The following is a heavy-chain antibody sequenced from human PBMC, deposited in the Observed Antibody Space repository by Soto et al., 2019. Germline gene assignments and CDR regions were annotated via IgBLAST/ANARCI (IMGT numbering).Heavy chain of an antibody. CDR3: AKDRGEEGLKFLEWFGGMDV. CDR1: GFSVSNYW. Sequence: PGGSLRLSCAASGFSVSNYWMNWVRQAPGKGLVWVSHIKSDGTTSYADSVEGRFTVSRDDAKNTFYLQMNGLRAEDTAVYYCAKDRGEEGLKFLEWFGGMDVLGHGTTVTVSS. D-gene: IGHD3-3*01. V-gene: IGHV3-74*01. J-gene: IGHJ6*02. CDR2: IKSDGTT.